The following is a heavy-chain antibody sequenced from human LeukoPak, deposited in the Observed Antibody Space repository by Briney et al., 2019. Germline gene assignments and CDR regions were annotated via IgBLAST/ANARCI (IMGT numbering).Heavy chain of an antibody. V-gene: IGHV3-30-3*01. CDR2: ISYDGSNQ. Sequence: GGSLRLSCAASGFIFSNPATHWVRQAPGKGLEWVAVISYDGSNQYYVDSVEGRFTISRDNSKNTLYLQMNTLRAEDTAVYYCATDRISVAGIFDYWGQGTLVTVSS. J-gene: IGHJ4*02. CDR1: GFIFSNPA. D-gene: IGHD6-19*01. CDR3: ATDRISVAGIFDY.